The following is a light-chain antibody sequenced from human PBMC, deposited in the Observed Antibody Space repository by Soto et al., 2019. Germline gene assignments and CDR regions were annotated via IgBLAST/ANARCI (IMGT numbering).Light chain of an antibody. V-gene: IGKV3-15*01. J-gene: IGKJ2*01. CDR2: RAS. Sequence: ERVMTQSPATLSMSPGEGATLSCRASQSVGDNLAWYQQKPGQAPRLLIYRASTRATGIPDRFSGSGSGTEFTLTITSLQSEDFAVYYCQQYNNWPPYTFGQGTKLEIK. CDR3: QQYNNWPPYT. CDR1: QSVGDN.